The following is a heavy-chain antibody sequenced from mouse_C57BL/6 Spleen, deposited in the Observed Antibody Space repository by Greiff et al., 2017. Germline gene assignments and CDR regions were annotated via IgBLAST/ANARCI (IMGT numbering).Heavy chain of an antibody. CDR2: INPGSGGT. V-gene: IGHV1-54*01. CDR1: GYAFTNYL. D-gene: IGHD1-1*01. Sequence: VQLQQSGAELVRPGTSVKVSCKASGYAFTNYLIEWVKQRPGQGLEWIGVINPGSGGTNYNEKFKGKATLTADKSSSTAYMQLSSLTSEDSAVYFCARWGRSFAYWGQGTLVTVSA. CDR3: ARWGRSFAY. J-gene: IGHJ3*01.